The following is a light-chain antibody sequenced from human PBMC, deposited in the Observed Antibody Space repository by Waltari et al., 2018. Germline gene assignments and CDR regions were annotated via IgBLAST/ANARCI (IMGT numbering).Light chain of an antibody. V-gene: IGLV2-14*03. CDR2: DVH. J-gene: IGLJ3*02. CDR1: SSDIGAYNA. CDR3: SSKTTRDTRL. Sequence: QSALTQPASVSGSPGQSITISCTGTSSDIGAYNAVSWYQQHPGKAPKVVIYDVHNRPAGFAKRFSGSMSANTASLTISVLQTEDEADYYCSSKTTRDTRLFGGGTKLTVL.